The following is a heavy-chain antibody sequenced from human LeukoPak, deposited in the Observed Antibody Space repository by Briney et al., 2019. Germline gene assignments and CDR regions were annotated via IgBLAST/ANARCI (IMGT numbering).Heavy chain of an antibody. CDR3: ARVPLYDFWSGYLPPYYYMDV. Sequence: SETLSLTCTVSGGSISSGSYYWSWVRQPAGKGLEWVGRIYTSGSTNYNPSLKSRVTISVDTSKNQFSLELSSVTAADTAVYYCARVPLYDFWSGYLPPYYYMDVWGKGTTVTVSS. V-gene: IGHV4-61*02. J-gene: IGHJ6*03. CDR1: GGSISSGSYY. CDR2: IYTSGST. D-gene: IGHD3-3*01.